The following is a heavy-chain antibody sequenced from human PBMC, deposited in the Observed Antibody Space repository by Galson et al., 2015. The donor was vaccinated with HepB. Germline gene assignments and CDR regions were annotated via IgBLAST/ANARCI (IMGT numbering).Heavy chain of an antibody. CDR2: ISYDGSNK. V-gene: IGHV3-30*04. J-gene: IGHJ6*02. Sequence: SLRLSCAASGFTFSSYAMHWVRQAPGKGLEWVAVISYDGSNKYYADSVKGRFTISRDNSKNTLYLQMNSLRAEDTAVYYCARPLPYSGYDYLIYYYYYGMDVWGQGTTVTVPS. CDR1: GFTFSSYA. D-gene: IGHD5-12*01. CDR3: ARPLPYSGYDYLIYYYYYGMDV.